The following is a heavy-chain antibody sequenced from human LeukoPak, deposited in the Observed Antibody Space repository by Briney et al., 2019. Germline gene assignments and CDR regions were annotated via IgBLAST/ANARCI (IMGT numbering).Heavy chain of an antibody. V-gene: IGHV4-61*01. CDR3: ASHQMATITSFDY. CDR2: IYYSGST. D-gene: IGHD5-24*01. J-gene: IGHJ4*02. CDR1: GGSVSSDSYY. Sequence: SETLSLTCTVSGGSVSSDSYYWNWVRQPPGKGLEWIGYIYYSGSTNYNPSLKSRVTISVDTSKNQFSLKLSFVTAADTAVYYCASHQMATITSFDYWGQGTLVTVSS.